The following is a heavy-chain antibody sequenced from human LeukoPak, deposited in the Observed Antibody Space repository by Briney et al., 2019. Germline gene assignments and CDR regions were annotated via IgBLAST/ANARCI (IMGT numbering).Heavy chain of an antibody. CDR2: ISGSGGST. V-gene: IGHV3-23*01. CDR3: ARDFCSGGSCPEYYYMDV. D-gene: IGHD2-15*01. Sequence: GGSLRLSCAASGFTFSSYAMRWVRQAPGKGLEWVSAISGSGGSTYYADSVKGRFTISRDNSKNTLYLQMNSLRAEDTAVYYCARDFCSGGSCPEYYYMDVWGKGTTVTVSS. J-gene: IGHJ6*03. CDR1: GFTFSSYA.